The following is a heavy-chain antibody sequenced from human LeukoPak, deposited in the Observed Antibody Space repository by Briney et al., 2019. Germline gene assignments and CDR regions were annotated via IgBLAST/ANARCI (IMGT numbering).Heavy chain of an antibody. D-gene: IGHD3-16*01. CDR3: ARLGEKADFDY. J-gene: IGHJ4*02. CDR2: MSPNSGNT. V-gene: IGHV1-8*01. CDR1: GYTFTSYD. Sequence: GASVKVSCKASGYTFTSYDINWVRQATGQGLEWMGWMSPNSGNTGYAQKFQGRVTMTRNTSISTAYMELSSLRAEDTAVYYCARLGEKADFDYWGQGTLVTVSS.